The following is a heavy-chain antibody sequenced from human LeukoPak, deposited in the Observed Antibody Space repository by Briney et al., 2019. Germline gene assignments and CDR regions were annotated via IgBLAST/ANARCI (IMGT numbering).Heavy chain of an antibody. CDR1: GFTFNNYA. Sequence: PGGSLRLSCAASGFTFNNYAMTWVRQAPGKGLEWVSAVSGRGDSTYYADSVKGRFTISRDNSKNTLYLQMNSLRAEDTAVYHCEKAPPAATNYYYGMDVWGQGTTVTVSS. CDR3: EKAPPAATNYYYGMDV. D-gene: IGHD2-15*01. J-gene: IGHJ6*02. V-gene: IGHV3-23*01. CDR2: VSGRGDST.